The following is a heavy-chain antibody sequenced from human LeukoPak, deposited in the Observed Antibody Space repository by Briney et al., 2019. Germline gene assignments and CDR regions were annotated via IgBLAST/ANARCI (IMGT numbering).Heavy chain of an antibody. CDR3: ASWRAGGNS. Sequence: GGSLRLSCEASGFTLSTYWMNWVRQVPRKGLDWVANINPDGSGKRYVDSVKGRFTIARDNADNSLSLQMNSLRAEDTAVYYCASWRAGGNSWGQGTLVTVSS. V-gene: IGHV3-7*01. D-gene: IGHD3-3*01. CDR2: INPDGSGK. J-gene: IGHJ4*02. CDR1: GFTLSTYW.